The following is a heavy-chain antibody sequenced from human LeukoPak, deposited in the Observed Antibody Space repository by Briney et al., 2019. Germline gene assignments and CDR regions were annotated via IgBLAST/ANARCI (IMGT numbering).Heavy chain of an antibody. D-gene: IGHD6-6*01. V-gene: IGHV1-18*01. CDR3: AKGVFEYSSSSALSD. CDR1: GYTFTHYV. CDR2: ISPYNGNT. J-gene: IGHJ4*02. Sequence: ASVKVSCKTSGYTFTHYVISWVRQAPGQGLEWMGRISPYNGNTKYAQKLQGRVTMTTDTSTSTAYMELRSLRSDDTAVYYCAKGVFEYSSSSALSDWGQGTLVTVSS.